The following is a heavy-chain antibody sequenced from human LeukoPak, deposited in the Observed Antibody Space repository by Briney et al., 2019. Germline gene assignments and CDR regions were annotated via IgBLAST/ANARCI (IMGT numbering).Heavy chain of an antibody. CDR1: GFTFSGHA. V-gene: IGHV3-23*01. J-gene: IGHJ6*02. CDR3: AKCDILVRGVSYHYYGLDV. CDR2: ITGGAENT. D-gene: IGHD3-10*01. Sequence: GGSLRLSCAASGFTFSGHAMSWVRQAPGKGLNWLSTITGGAENTYYAGSVKGRFTISRDNSKNTLSLQMNSLRAEDTAVYYCAKCDILVRGVSYHYYGLDVWGQGTTVTVSS.